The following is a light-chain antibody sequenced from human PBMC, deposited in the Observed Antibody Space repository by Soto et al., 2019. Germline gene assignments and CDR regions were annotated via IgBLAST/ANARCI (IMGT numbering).Light chain of an antibody. Sequence: EIVLTQSPGTLSLSPGERATLSCSASHTISSSYLAWYQQKPGQAPRLLMYGISRRATGIPDRFSGSGSGTDFTLPITRLEPEDFAVYYCQQYVTSSPRTFGQGTKVEIK. CDR1: HTISSSY. CDR2: GIS. J-gene: IGKJ1*01. V-gene: IGKV3-20*01. CDR3: QQYVTSSPRT.